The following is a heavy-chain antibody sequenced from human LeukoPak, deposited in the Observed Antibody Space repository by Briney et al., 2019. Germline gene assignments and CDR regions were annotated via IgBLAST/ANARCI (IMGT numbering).Heavy chain of an antibody. CDR3: ARGAVDTAMGLYYYYYMDV. CDR2: IKQDGSEK. Sequence: GGSLRLSCAASGFTFDDYGMSGVRQAPGKGLEWVANIKQDGSEKYYVDSVKGRFTISRDNAKNSLYLQMNSLRAEDTAVYYCARGAVDTAMGLYYYYYMDVWGKGTTVTVSS. D-gene: IGHD5-18*01. CDR1: GFTFDDYG. V-gene: IGHV3-7*01. J-gene: IGHJ6*03.